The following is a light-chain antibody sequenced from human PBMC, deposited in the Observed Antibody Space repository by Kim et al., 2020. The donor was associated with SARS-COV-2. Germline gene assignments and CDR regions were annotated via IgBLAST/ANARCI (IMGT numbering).Light chain of an antibody. J-gene: IGKJ1*01. CDR3: QQYYAIPWT. V-gene: IGKV4-1*01. CDR1: QSVLHGANNKNN. Sequence: DIVMTQSPDSLTVSLGERATIICKSSQSVLHGANNKNNLAWYQQKPGQPPKLLIYWASTRESGVPDRISGSGFGTDFTLTISSLQAEDVALYYCQQYYAIPWTFGQGTKVDIK. CDR2: WAS.